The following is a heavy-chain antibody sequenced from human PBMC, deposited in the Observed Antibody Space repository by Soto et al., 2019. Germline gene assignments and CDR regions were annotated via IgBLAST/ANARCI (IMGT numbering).Heavy chain of an antibody. J-gene: IGHJ3*01. Sequence: GGSLRLSCAASGFTFSSYAMSWVRQAPGKGLEWVSAISGSGGSTYYADSVKGRFTISRDNSKNTLYLQMNSLRAEDTAVYYCAKYERAGYCSSTSCYGFPNLWGQGTMVTVSS. CDR3: AKYERAGYCSSTSCYGFPNL. D-gene: IGHD2-2*01. V-gene: IGHV3-23*01. CDR1: GFTFSSYA. CDR2: ISGSGGST.